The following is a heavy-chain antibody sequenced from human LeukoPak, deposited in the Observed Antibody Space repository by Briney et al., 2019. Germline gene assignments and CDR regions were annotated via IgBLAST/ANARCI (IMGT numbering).Heavy chain of an antibody. CDR1: GFTFSSYA. V-gene: IGHV3-15*01. J-gene: IGHJ4*02. D-gene: IGHD3-22*01. Sequence: GGSLRLSCAASGFTFSSYAMSWVRQAPGKGLEWVGRIKTNTDGATTDYAAPVKGRFTISRDDSKNTLYLQMNSLKTEDTAVYYCTTPQTYYYGSSGYYAYWGQGTLVTVSS. CDR3: TTPQTYYYGSSGYYAY. CDR2: IKTNTDGATT.